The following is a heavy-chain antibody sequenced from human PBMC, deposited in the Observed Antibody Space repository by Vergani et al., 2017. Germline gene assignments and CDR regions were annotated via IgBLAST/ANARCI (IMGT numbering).Heavy chain of an antibody. J-gene: IGHJ4*02. V-gene: IGHV2-70*04. CDR1: GFSLTTYGMR. CDR2: IDWDDDT. CDR3: ARTLSDRRGYYRDY. Sequence: QVTLKESGPALVKPTQTLTLTCTFSGFSLTTYGMRVSWIRQPPGKALEWLARIDWDDDTYYRTSLRTRLTISKDTFKNQVALTMTNMDPVDTATYYCARTLSDRRGYYRDYGGQGTLVTVSS. D-gene: IGHD3-22*01.